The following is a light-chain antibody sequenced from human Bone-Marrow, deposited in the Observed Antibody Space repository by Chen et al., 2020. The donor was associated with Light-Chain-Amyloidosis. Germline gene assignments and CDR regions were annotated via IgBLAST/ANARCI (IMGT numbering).Light chain of an antibody. V-gene: IGLV3-21*02. CDR2: DDS. CDR3: QVWDRSSDRPV. Sequence: SYVLTQPSSVSVAPGQTATIACGGNNSGSTRVHWYQQTPGQAPLLVVYDDSDRPSGIPERVSGSNAGSTATLTISRVEAGDEADYYCQVWDRSSDRPVFGGGTKLTVL. J-gene: IGLJ3*02. CDR1: NSGSTR.